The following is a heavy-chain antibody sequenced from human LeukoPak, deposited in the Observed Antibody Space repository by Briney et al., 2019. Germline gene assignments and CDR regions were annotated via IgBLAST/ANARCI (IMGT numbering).Heavy chain of an antibody. Sequence: PSETLSLTCTVSGGSISSYYWSWIRQPPGKGLEWIGYIYYSGSTNYNASLKSRVTISIDTSKNQFSLNLSTVTAADTAVYFCARVTLFRGAQIDSWGQGTLDTVSS. CDR2: IYYSGST. CDR3: ARVTLFRGAQIDS. D-gene: IGHD3-10*01. J-gene: IGHJ4*02. CDR1: GGSISSYY. V-gene: IGHV4-59*08.